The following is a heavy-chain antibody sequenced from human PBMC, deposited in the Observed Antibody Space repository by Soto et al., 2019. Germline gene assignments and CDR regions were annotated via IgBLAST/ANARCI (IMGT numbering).Heavy chain of an antibody. Sequence: QVQLVQSGAEVKKPGSSVKVSCKASGGTFSSSTISWVRQAPGQGLEWMGRIIPILGIPNYAQKFQDSVTITADKSSSTVYLELSSLKSEDTAVYYCARGDDILTSYSLWGQGTLVTVSS. CDR2: IIPILGIP. CDR3: ARGDDILTSYSL. CDR1: GGTFSSST. J-gene: IGHJ4*02. V-gene: IGHV1-69*02. D-gene: IGHD3-9*01.